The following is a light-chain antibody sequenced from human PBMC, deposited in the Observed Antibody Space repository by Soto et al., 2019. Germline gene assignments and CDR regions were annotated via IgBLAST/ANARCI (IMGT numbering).Light chain of an antibody. Sequence: EIVLTQSPATLSLSPGERATLSCRASQSVRNDLVWYHQKPGQAPRVLIYSASNRSTGIPARFSGSGSGTDFTLTISSLETEDFAFYYCHQRTSWPPTFGGGTKVEMK. CDR3: HQRTSWPPT. CDR2: SAS. J-gene: IGKJ4*01. V-gene: IGKV3-11*01. CDR1: QSVRND.